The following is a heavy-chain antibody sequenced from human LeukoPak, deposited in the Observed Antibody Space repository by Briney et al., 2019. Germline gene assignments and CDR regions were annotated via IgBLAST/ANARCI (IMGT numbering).Heavy chain of an antibody. J-gene: IGHJ5*02. Sequence: SVKVSCKASGGTFSSYAISWVRQAPGQGLEWMGRIIPILGIANYTQKFQGRVTITADKSTSTAYMELSSLRSDDTAVYYCARDGYSGYDYGRNWFDPWGQGTLVTVSS. CDR1: GGTFSSYA. D-gene: IGHD5-12*01. CDR2: IIPILGIA. CDR3: ARDGYSGYDYGRNWFDP. V-gene: IGHV1-69*04.